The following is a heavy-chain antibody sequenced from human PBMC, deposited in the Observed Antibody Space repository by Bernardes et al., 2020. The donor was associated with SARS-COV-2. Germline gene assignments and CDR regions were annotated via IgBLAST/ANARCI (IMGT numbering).Heavy chain of an antibody. V-gene: IGHV3-53*01. D-gene: IGHD3-16*01. CDR2: IYVNSNT. Sequence: GGSLRLSCAASELIVERNYMSWVRETPGKGLEWVAVIYVNSNTQYADSVKDRFTISRDNSKNTLYLQMSSLRAEDTAVYYCTRGGPRSVMDYWGQGTLVTVSS. CDR3: TRGGPRSVMDY. J-gene: IGHJ4*02. CDR1: ELIVERNY.